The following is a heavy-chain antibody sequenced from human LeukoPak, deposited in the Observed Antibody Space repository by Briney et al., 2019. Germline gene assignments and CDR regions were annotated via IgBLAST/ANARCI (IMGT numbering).Heavy chain of an antibody. V-gene: IGHV4-59*08. CDR1: GGSISSYY. Sequence: SETLSLTCTVSGGSISSYYWSWIRQPPGKGLEWIGYIYYSGSTNYNPSLKSRVTISVDTSKNQFSLKLSSVTAADTAVYYCARGTSHTTLFGYWGQGTLVTVSS. J-gene: IGHJ4*02. D-gene: IGHD2-2*01. CDR2: IYYSGST. CDR3: ARGTSHTTLFGY.